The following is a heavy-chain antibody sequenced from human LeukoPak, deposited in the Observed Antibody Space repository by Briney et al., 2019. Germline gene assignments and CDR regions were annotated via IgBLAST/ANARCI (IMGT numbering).Heavy chain of an antibody. D-gene: IGHD3-9*01. CDR3: ARASLYYDILTGYFFDY. Sequence: GGSLRLSCAASGFTVSSNYMSWVRQAPGKGLEWVSLIYSGGSTYYADSVKGRFTISRDNSKNTLYLQMNSLRAEDTAVYYCARASLYYDILTGYFFDYWGQGTLVTVSS. J-gene: IGHJ4*02. CDR2: IYSGGST. V-gene: IGHV3-53*01. CDR1: GFTVSSNY.